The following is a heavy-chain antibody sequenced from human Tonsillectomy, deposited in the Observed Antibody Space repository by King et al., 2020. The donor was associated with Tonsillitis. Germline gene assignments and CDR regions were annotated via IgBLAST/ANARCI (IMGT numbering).Heavy chain of an antibody. CDR2: INPNSGGT. CDR3: ARDSLLDY. J-gene: IGHJ4*02. CDR1: GYTFTGYH. Sequence: QLVQSGAEVKKPGASVKVSCKASGYTFTGYHIHWVRRAPGQGLEWMGWINPNSGGTNYAQKFQGRVAMTRDTSINAAYMELSRLRSDDTAVYYCARDSLLDYWGQGTLVTVSP. V-gene: IGHV1-2*02.